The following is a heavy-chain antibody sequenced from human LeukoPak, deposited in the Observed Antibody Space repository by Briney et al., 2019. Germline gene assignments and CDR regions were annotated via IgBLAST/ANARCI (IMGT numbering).Heavy chain of an antibody. D-gene: IGHD2-2*01. Sequence: HRGGPLRLSCAASVFTFSSYGVHGVRQSPGKAREWGTFRRCERSSKFYADSVGRRFTISRDNSKNTLYLQMNSMSTEDTAVYYCAKDTLTIVLLPAADSYAFGAFDIWGQGTMVTVSS. V-gene: IGHV3-30*02. J-gene: IGHJ3*02. CDR2: RRCERSSK. CDR1: VFTFSSYG. CDR3: AKDTLTIVLLPAADSYAFGAFDI.